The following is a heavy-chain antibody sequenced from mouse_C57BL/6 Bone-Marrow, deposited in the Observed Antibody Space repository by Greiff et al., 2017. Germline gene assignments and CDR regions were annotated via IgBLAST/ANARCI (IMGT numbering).Heavy chain of an antibody. D-gene: IGHD2-4*01. Sequence: EVKVVESGGGLVKPGGSLKLSCAASGFTFSGYAMSWVRQTPEKRLEWVATISDGGSYTYYPDNVKGRFTISRDNAKNNLYLQKSHLKSEDTAMYYSARDDDSVYYCAMDYWGQGTSVTVSS. CDR3: ARDDDSVYYCAMDY. V-gene: IGHV5-4*01. CDR2: ISDGGSYT. J-gene: IGHJ4*01. CDR1: GFTFSGYA.